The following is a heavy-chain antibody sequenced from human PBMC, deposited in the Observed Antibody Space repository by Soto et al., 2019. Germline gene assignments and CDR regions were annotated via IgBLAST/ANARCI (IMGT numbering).Heavy chain of an antibody. V-gene: IGHV1-69*01. CDR1: GGTFSSYA. J-gene: IGHJ6*02. D-gene: IGHD4-17*01. CDR2: IIPIFGTA. Sequence: QVQLVQSGAEVKKPGSSVKVSCKASGGTFSSYAISWVRQAPGQGLEWMGGIIPIFGTANYAQKFQGRVTITADESTSTAYMELSRLRSEDTAVYYCARGGASVDYGTPFYYYGMDVWGQGTTVTVSS. CDR3: ARGGASVDYGTPFYYYGMDV.